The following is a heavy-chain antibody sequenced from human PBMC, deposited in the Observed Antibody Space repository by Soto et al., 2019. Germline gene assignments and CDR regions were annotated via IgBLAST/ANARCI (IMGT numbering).Heavy chain of an antibody. D-gene: IGHD1-1*01. CDR2: IYYTGST. V-gene: IGHV4-59*01. Sequence: SETLSLTCTVSGGSISSYYWSWIRQPPGKGLEWIGYIYYTGSTNYNPSLKSRVTISVDTSKKQFSLKLSSVTAADTAVYYCARDLWLEHAFDIWGQGTMVTVSS. CDR1: GGSISSYY. J-gene: IGHJ3*02. CDR3: ARDLWLEHAFDI.